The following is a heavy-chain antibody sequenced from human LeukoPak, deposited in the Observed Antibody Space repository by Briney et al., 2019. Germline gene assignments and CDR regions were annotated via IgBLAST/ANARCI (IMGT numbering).Heavy chain of an antibody. J-gene: IGHJ4*02. D-gene: IGHD3-22*01. V-gene: IGHV3-11*04. CDR3: ARRYYYDISGYSIDH. CDR2: ISGLGIST. Sequence: GGSLRLSCAASGFTFHDYYMSWIRHVPGKGLEWVSHISGLGISTKYGDSVKGRFTISRDNAKNSLYLQMNSLGAEDTAVYYCARRYYYDISGYSIDHWGQGTLVTVSA. CDR1: GFTFHDYY.